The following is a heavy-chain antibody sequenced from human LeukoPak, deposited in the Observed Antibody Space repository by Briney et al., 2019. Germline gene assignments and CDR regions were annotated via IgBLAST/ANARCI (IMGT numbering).Heavy chain of an antibody. Sequence: GGSLRLSCAASGFPFSSHGMHWVRQAPGKGLEWVAYIRQGGRDTYYADSVKGRFGISRDDSKYTVNLEMNSLRTEDMALYYCARDFNWGFDYWGQGTLVSVSS. D-gene: IGHD7-27*01. CDR3: ARDFNWGFDY. V-gene: IGHV3-30*02. CDR1: GFPFSSHG. CDR2: IRQGGRDT. J-gene: IGHJ4*02.